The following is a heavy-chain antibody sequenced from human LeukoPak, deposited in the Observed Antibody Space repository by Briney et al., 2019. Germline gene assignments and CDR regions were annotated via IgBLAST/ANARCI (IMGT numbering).Heavy chain of an antibody. V-gene: IGHV1-2*02. CDR3: AREKYSGGYLLDY. Sequence: GASANVSRTASGYTFTGYYLHWXXXXPGQGXEXVXXNNPNSGGTNYAQKFQGRVTMTRDTXISTAYMELSSLRSDDTAVYYCAREKYSGGYLLDYWGQGTLVTVSS. CDR2: NNPNSGGT. CDR1: GYTFTGYY. D-gene: IGHD1-26*01. J-gene: IGHJ4*02.